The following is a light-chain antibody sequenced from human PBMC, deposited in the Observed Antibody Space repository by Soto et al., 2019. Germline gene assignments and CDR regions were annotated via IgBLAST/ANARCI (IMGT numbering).Light chain of an antibody. J-gene: IGKJ1*01. V-gene: IGKV3-20*01. Sequence: EIVLTQSPGTLSLSPGERATLSCRANHSVSSSYLAWYQQKPGQAPRLLIYGASSRATGIPDRFSGSGSGTDFTLTISRLEPEDFAVYYCQQYGSSPRTFGQGTKVEIK. CDR1: HSVSSSY. CDR3: QQYGSSPRT. CDR2: GAS.